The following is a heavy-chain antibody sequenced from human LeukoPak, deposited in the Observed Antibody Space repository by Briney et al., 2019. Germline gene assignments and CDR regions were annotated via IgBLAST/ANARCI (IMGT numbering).Heavy chain of an antibody. CDR3: ARDSGGSYPDAFDI. CDR1: GFTFDDYA. V-gene: IGHV3-9*01. J-gene: IGHJ3*02. D-gene: IGHD1-26*01. CDR2: ISWNSGSI. Sequence: PGGSLRLSCAASGFTFDDYAMHWVRQAPGKGLEWVSGISWNSGSIGYADSVKGRFTISRDNAKNSLYLQMNSLRAEDTAVYYCARDSGGSYPDAFDIWGQGTMVTVSS.